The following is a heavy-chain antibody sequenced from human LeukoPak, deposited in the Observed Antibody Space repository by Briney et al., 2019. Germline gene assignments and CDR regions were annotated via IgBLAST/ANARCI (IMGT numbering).Heavy chain of an antibody. D-gene: IGHD4-17*01. V-gene: IGHV5-51*01. Sequence: GESLQISCKGSGYSFTSYWIAWVRQMPGKGLEWMGIIYPGDSDTRYSPSLRGQISISADKSIQTAYLQWDSLKASDTAMYFCARLASVTTASDYWGQGTLVTVSS. CDR1: GYSFTSYW. CDR3: ARLASVTTASDY. J-gene: IGHJ4*02. CDR2: IYPGDSDT.